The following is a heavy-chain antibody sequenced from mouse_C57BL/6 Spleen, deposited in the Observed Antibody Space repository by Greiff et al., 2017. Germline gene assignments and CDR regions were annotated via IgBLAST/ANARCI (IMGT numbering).Heavy chain of an antibody. V-gene: IGHV1-82*01. J-gene: IGHJ1*03. CDR2: IYPGDGDT. Sequence: QVQLQQSGPELVKPGASVKISCKASGYAFSSSWMNWVKQRPGKGLKWIGRIYPGDGDTNYNGKFKGKATLTADKSSSTAYMQLSSLTSEDSAVYFCARYYDYDWYFDVWGTGTTVTVSS. D-gene: IGHD2-4*01. CDR1: GYAFSSSW. CDR3: ARYYDYDWYFDV.